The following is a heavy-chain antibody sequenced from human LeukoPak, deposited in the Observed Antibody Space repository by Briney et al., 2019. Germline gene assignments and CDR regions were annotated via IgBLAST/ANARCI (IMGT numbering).Heavy chain of an antibody. CDR3: ARYQLQPYAFDI. D-gene: IGHD5-24*01. V-gene: IGHV4-59*01. Sequence: SETLSLTCTVSGGSISSYYWSWIRQPPGKGLEWIGYIYYSGSTNYNPSLKSRVTISVDTSKNQFSLKLSSVTAADTAVYYCARYQLQPYAFDIWGQGTMVTVSS. CDR1: GGSISSYY. CDR2: IYYSGST. J-gene: IGHJ3*02.